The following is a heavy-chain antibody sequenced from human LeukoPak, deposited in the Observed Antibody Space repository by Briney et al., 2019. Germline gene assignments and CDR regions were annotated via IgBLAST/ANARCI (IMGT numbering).Heavy chain of an antibody. D-gene: IGHD3-10*01. CDR1: GFTFSSYA. CDR2: ISGSGGST. V-gene: IGHV3-23*01. CDR3: AKVLGIWFGESDYYFDY. Sequence: GGSLRLSCAASGFTFSSYAMSWVRQAPGKGLEWVSAISGSGGSTYYADSVKGRFTISRDNSKNTLYLQMNSLRAEDTAVYYCAKVLGIWFGESDYYFDYWGQGTLVTVSS. J-gene: IGHJ4*02.